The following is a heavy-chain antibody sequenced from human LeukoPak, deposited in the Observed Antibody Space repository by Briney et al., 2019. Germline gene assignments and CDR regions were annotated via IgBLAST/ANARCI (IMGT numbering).Heavy chain of an antibody. Sequence: SETLSLTCAVYGGSFSGYYWSWIRQPPGKGLEWIGEINHSGSTNHDPSLKSRVTISVDTSKNQFSLKLSSVTAADTSLYYCARGGLVVAWGQGTLVTVSS. D-gene: IGHD2-2*01. CDR1: GGSFSGYY. J-gene: IGHJ4*02. V-gene: IGHV4-34*01. CDR2: INHSGST. CDR3: ARGGLVVA.